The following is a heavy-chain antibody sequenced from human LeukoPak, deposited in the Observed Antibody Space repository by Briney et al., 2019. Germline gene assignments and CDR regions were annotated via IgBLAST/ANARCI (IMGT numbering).Heavy chain of an antibody. J-gene: IGHJ3*02. Sequence: MSSETLSLTCAVSGGSISSYYWSWSRQPPGKGLEWIGFFYYSGSTNYNPSLKSRVTISVDTSKNHFSLKLRSVTAADTAVYYCARLHVDAFDIWGQGTMVTVSS. V-gene: IGHV4-59*08. CDR3: ARLHVDAFDI. CDR1: GGSISSYY. CDR2: FYYSGST.